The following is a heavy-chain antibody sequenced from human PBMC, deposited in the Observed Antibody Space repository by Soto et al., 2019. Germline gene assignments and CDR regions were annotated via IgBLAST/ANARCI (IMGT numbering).Heavy chain of an antibody. CDR3: ARAFQGQAYYDFWSGSTGYYYYGMVV. D-gene: IGHD3-3*01. Sequence: SVKVSCKASGGTFSSYAISWVRQAPGQGLEWMGGIIPIFGTANYAQKFQGRVTITADKSTSTAYMELSSLRSEDTAVYYCARAFQGQAYYDFWSGSTGYYYYGMVVWGQGTTVTVSS. V-gene: IGHV1-69*06. J-gene: IGHJ6*02. CDR2: IIPIFGTA. CDR1: GGTFSSYA.